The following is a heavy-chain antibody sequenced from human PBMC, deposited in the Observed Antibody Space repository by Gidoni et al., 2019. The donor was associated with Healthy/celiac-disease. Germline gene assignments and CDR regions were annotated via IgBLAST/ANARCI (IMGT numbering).Heavy chain of an antibody. CDR1: GFTFSSYG. Sequence: EVQLVESGGGLVQPGGSLRLSCAASGFTFSSYGMSWVRQAPGKGLEWVANIKQDGSEKYYVDSVKGRFTISRDNAKNSLYLQMNSLRAEDTAVYYCARETYGGNFDYWGQGTLVTVSS. CDR2: IKQDGSEK. V-gene: IGHV3-7*01. D-gene: IGHD2-15*01. J-gene: IGHJ4*02. CDR3: ARETYGGNFDY.